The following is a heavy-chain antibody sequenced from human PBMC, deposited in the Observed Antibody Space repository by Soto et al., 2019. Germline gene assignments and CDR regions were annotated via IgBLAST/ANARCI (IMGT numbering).Heavy chain of an antibody. D-gene: IGHD3-16*01. J-gene: IGHJ4*02. CDR2: IIPILGIA. CDR1: GGTFSSYT. V-gene: IGHV1-69*02. Sequence: SVKVSCKASGGTFSSYTISWVRQAPGQGLEWMGRIIPILGIANYAQKFQGRVTITADKSTSTAYMELSSLRSEDTAVYYCARSDDYIWGSFDYWGQGTLVTVSS. CDR3: ARSDDYIWGSFDY.